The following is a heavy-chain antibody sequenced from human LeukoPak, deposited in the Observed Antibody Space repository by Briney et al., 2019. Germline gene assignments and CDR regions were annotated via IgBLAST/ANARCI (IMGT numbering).Heavy chain of an antibody. D-gene: IGHD3-16*01. CDR2: INHSGST. V-gene: IGHV4-34*01. Sequence: SETLSLTCAVYGGSFSGYYWSWIRQPPGKGLEWIGEINHSGSTNYNPSLKSRVTISVDTSKNQFSLKLSSVTAADTAVYYYARGRPIPWGTPFDYWGQGTLVTVSS. CDR3: ARGRPIPWGTPFDY. CDR1: GGSFSGYY. J-gene: IGHJ4*02.